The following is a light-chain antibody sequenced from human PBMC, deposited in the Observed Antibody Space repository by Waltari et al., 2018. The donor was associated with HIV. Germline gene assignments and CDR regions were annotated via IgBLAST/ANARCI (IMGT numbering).Light chain of an antibody. CDR1: SPHTRSNT. Sequence: QSVLTQPPSASGTPGQRVTIPCSRSSPHTRSNTVSWYQHLPGTAPKLLIYSNEQRPSGVPDRFSGSKSGTSASLAISGLQSEDEADYYCAAWDDSLNGWVFGGGTKLTVL. CDR2: SNE. CDR3: AAWDDSLNGWV. J-gene: IGLJ3*02. V-gene: IGLV1-44*01.